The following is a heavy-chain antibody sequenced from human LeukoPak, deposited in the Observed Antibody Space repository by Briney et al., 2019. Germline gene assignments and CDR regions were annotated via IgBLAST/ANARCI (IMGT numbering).Heavy chain of an antibody. CDR2: IIPNFGTA. Sequence: ASVKVSCKASGGTFSSYAISWVRQAPGQGLEWMGGIIPNFGTANYAQKFQGRVTITTDESTSTAYMELSSLRSEDTAVYYCARGSTPNAKRGSPSWFGARDPFDFDYWGQGTLVTVSS. J-gene: IGHJ4*02. CDR1: GGTFSSYA. D-gene: IGHD3-10*01. V-gene: IGHV1-69*05. CDR3: ARGSTPNAKRGSPSWFGARDPFDFDY.